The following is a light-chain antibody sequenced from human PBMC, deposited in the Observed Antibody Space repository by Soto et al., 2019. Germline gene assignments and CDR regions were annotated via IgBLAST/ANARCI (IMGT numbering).Light chain of an antibody. CDR2: KTS. CDR3: MQATQFPFT. J-gene: IGKJ2*01. Sequence: DVVMTQTPLSSPVTLGQPASISCRSSQSLVHSDGNIYLNWLQQRPGQPPRLLIYKTSNLRSGVPDRFSGSGAGTDFTLKISRVEAEDVGLYYCMQATQFPFTFGQGTKLEIK. V-gene: IGKV2-24*01. CDR1: QSLVHSDGNIY.